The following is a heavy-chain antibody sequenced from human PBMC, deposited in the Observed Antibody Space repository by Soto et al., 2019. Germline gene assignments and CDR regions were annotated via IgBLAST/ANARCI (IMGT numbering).Heavy chain of an antibody. D-gene: IGHD3-22*01. CDR3: ARDPGHYYDSSGYPLGWFDP. CDR2: IWYDGSNE. CDR1: GFTFSSYG. V-gene: IGHV3-33*01. Sequence: LRLSCAASGFTFSSYGMHWVRQAPGKGLEWVAVIWYDGSNEYYADSVKGRFTISRDNSNNTLYLQMNSLTAEDTAVYYCARDPGHYYDSSGYPLGWFDPWGRGTLVTVSS. J-gene: IGHJ5*02.